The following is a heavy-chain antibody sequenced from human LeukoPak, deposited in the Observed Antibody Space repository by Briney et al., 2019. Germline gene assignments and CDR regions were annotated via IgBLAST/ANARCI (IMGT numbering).Heavy chain of an antibody. CDR2: ISYDGSNK. J-gene: IGHJ4*02. D-gene: IGHD6-19*01. CDR1: GFTFSSYG. CDR3: AKGGYSSGWYFDY. Sequence: GGSLRLSCAASGFTFSSYGMHWVRQAPGKGLEWVAVISYDGSNKYYADSVKGRFTISRDNSKNTLYLQMNSLRADDTAVYYCAKGGYSSGWYFDYWGQGTLVTVSS. V-gene: IGHV3-30*18.